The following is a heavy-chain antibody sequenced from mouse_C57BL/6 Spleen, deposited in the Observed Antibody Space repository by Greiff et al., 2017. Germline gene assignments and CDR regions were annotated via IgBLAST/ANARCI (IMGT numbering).Heavy chain of an antibody. J-gene: IGHJ2*01. CDR2: INPNNGGT. V-gene: IGHV1-26*01. CDR1: GYTFTDYY. CDR3: ARDTTVVANYFDY. D-gene: IGHD1-1*01. Sequence: EVQLQQSGPELVKPGASVKISCKASGYTFTDYYMNWVKQSHGKSLEWIGDINPNNGGTSYNQKFKGKATLTVDKSSSTAYMELRSLTSEDSAVYYCARDTTVVANYFDYWVQGTTLTVSS.